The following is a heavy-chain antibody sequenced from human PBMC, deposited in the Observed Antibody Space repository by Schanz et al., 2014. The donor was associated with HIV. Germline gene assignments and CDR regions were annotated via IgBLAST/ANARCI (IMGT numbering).Heavy chain of an antibody. Sequence: QVQLVESGGGVVQPGRSLRLSCAASGFTFSIYGMHWVRQAPGKGLEWVAVISYDGSNKYYADSVRGRFNISRDNSKNTLYLQMNNLRREDTAVYFCARDQTTINYYYYALDVWGQGTTVTVTS. J-gene: IGHJ6*02. CDR1: GFTFSIYG. V-gene: IGHV3-30*03. D-gene: IGHD1-1*01. CDR3: ARDQTTINYYYYALDV. CDR2: ISYDGSNK.